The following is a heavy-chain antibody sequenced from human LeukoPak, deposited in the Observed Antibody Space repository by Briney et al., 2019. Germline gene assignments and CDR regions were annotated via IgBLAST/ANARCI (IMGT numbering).Heavy chain of an antibody. V-gene: IGHV3-66*01. J-gene: IGHJ4*02. Sequence: GGSLRLSCAASGFTVSNSYMSWVRQAPGKELEWVSVIYNDGRTYYADSVKARFTISRDNSKNTLYLQMINLKVEDTAVYYCLRDTSDYWGQGTLVTVSS. CDR3: LRDTSDY. CDR1: GFTVSNSY. CDR2: IYNDGRT.